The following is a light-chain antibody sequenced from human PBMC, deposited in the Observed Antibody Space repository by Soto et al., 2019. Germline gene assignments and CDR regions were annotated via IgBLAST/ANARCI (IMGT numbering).Light chain of an antibody. Sequence: EIVLTQSPATLSLSPGERATLSCRASQSVSNYLAWYQQNPGQAPRLLIYDASSRASGIPARFSGSGSGTDFTLTITSLEPADVAGYYCQQRSNWRFTFGPGTKVDIK. CDR3: QQRSNWRFT. V-gene: IGKV3-11*01. CDR2: DAS. CDR1: QSVSNY. J-gene: IGKJ3*01.